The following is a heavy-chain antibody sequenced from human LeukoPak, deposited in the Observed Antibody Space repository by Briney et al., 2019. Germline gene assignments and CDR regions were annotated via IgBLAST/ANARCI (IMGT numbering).Heavy chain of an antibody. CDR3: ARVGGYGDSIDY. D-gene: IGHD4-17*01. Sequence: GRSLRLSCAASGFTFSSYGMHWVRQAPGKGLEWVAVIWYDGSNKYYADSAKGRFTISRDNSKNTLYLQMNSLRAEDTAVYYCARVGGYGDSIDYWGQGTLVTVSP. V-gene: IGHV3-33*01. CDR1: GFTFSSYG. J-gene: IGHJ4*02. CDR2: IWYDGSNK.